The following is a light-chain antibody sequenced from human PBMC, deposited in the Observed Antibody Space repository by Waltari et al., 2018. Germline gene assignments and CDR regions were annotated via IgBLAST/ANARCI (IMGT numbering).Light chain of an antibody. J-gene: IGKJ1*01. CDR1: QGISSY. V-gene: IGKV1-9*01. CDR3: QQLNSYPPEGWT. CDR2: AAS. Sequence: DIQLTQSPSFLSASVGDRVTITCRASQGISSYLACYQQKPGKAPKILIYAASTLQSGVPSRFSGSGSVTEFTLTISSLQPEDFATYYCQQLNSYPPEGWTFGQGTKVEIK.